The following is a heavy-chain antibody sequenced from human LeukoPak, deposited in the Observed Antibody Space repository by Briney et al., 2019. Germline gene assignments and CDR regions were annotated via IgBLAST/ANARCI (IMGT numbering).Heavy chain of an antibody. J-gene: IGHJ4*02. V-gene: IGHV3-48*03. CDR2: ISSSGSTI. D-gene: IGHD5-18*01. Sequence: GGSLRLSCAASGFSFSSYEMNWVRQAPGKGLEWGSYISSSGSTIYYGDSVKGRFTISRDDAENSLYLQMNSLRVEDTAVYYCGRVALDTSMIHYWGQGTLVTVSS. CDR1: GFSFSSYE. CDR3: GRVALDTSMIHY.